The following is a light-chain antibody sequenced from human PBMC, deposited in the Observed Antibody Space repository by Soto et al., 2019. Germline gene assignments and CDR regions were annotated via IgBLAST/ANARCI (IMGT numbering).Light chain of an antibody. V-gene: IGLV2-8*01. J-gene: IGLJ3*02. CDR3: GSYAGTTNRV. CDR1: STDVGNYNY. Sequence: QSVLTQPPSASGSPGQSLTISCTGTSTDVGNYNYVSWYQQHPGKAPKLMISDVNRRPSGVPDRFSGSKSGNTASLTVSGLQAEDEADSYCGSYAGTTNRVFGGGTNVTVL. CDR2: DVN.